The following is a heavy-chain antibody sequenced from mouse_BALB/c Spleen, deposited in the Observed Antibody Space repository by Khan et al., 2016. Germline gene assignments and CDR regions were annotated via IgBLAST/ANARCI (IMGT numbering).Heavy chain of an antibody. V-gene: IGHV1-80*01. D-gene: IGHD2-3*01. CDR3: ARRGAGYYSWYFDV. CDR1: GYAFSSYW. CDR2: IYPGDGDT. Sequence: QVQLQQSGAELVRPGSSVKISCKATGYAFSSYWMNWVKQRPGQGLEWIGQIYPGDGDTNYNGKFKGKATLTADKSSSTAYMQLSSLTSEDSAVYFCARRGAGYYSWYFDVWGAGTTVTVSS. J-gene: IGHJ1*01.